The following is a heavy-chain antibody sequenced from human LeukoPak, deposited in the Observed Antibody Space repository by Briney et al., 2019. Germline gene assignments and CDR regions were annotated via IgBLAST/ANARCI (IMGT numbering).Heavy chain of an antibody. CDR3: ARELYYYDSSGL. J-gene: IGHJ4*02. D-gene: IGHD3-22*01. Sequence: SQTLSLTCTVSGGSISSGNYYWSWIRQHPGKGLEWIGYMYYSGSTYYNPSLKSRVTISVDASKNQFSLKLSSVTAADTAVYYCARELYYYDSSGLWGQGTLVTVPS. CDR2: MYYSGST. V-gene: IGHV4-31*03. CDR1: GGSISSGNYY.